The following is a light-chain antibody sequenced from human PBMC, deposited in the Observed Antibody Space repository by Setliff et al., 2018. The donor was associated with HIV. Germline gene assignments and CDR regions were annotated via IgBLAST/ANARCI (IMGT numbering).Light chain of an antibody. J-gene: IGKJ1*01. CDR1: QSVSSW. Sequence: DIQMTQSPSTLSASVGDRVTITCRASQSVSSWLAWYQQKPGKAPKLLIYKASNLEGGVPSRFRGSGSGTEFTLTISSLQPDDFATYYCQQYNSYRTFGQGTKVDIK. V-gene: IGKV1-5*03. CDR2: KAS. CDR3: QQYNSYRT.